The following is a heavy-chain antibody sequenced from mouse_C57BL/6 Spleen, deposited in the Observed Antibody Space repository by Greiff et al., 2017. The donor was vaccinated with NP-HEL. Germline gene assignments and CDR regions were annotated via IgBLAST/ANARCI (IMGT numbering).Heavy chain of an antibody. CDR1: GYTFTDYY. CDR2: IYPGSGNT. Sequence: VQLQQSGAELVRPGASVKLSCKASGYTFTDYYINWVKQRPGQGLEWIARIYPGSGNTYYNEKFKGKATLTAEKSSSTAYMQLSSLTSEDSAVYVCARNYGYDGPFAYWGQGTLVTVSA. CDR3: ARNYGYDGPFAY. V-gene: IGHV1-76*01. J-gene: IGHJ3*01. D-gene: IGHD2-2*01.